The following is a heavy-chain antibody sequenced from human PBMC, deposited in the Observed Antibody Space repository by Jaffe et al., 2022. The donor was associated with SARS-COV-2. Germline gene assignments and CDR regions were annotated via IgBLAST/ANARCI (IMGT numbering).Heavy chain of an antibody. V-gene: IGHV3-30*04. CDR3: ARDTKGYCSSTSCYQYYFDY. CDR2: ISYDGSNK. D-gene: IGHD2-2*01. J-gene: IGHJ4*02. CDR1: GFTFSSYA. Sequence: QVQLVESGGGVVQPGRSLRLSCAASGFTFSSYAMHWVRQAPGKGLEWVAVISYDGSNKYYADSVKGRFTISRDNSKNTLYLQMNSLRAEDTAVYYCARDTKGYCSSTSCYQYYFDYWGQGTLVTVSS.